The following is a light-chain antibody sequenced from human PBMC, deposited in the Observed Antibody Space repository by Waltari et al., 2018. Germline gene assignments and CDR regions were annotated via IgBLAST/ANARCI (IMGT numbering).Light chain of an antibody. CDR3: QSFDTSLGAI. J-gene: IGLJ2*01. CDR1: RPNIGDGHH. Sequence: QSVLAQPPSVSGAPGQRVTISCTGSRPNIGDGHHLHWYQEFPGTAPKLLIYGDSNRPSGVPDRFSGSKSGTSASLAITGLQAEDEANYYCQSFDTSLGAIFGGGTKVTVL. CDR2: GDS. V-gene: IGLV1-40*01.